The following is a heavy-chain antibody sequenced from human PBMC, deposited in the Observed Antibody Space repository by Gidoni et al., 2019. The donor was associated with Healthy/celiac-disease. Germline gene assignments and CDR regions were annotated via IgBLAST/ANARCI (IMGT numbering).Heavy chain of an antibody. Sequence: QLPPPASGPVLVNPSDTLSLAATDSGGSISSSSYYWGWIRQPPGQALELLGSIYYSGITDYHPSLKSRVTISVDTSKNQFSLKLSSVTAADTAVYYCASRITGTTDYWGQGTLVTVSS. CDR1: GGSISSSSYY. CDR2: IYYSGIT. V-gene: IGHV4-39*01. J-gene: IGHJ4*02. D-gene: IGHD1-7*01. CDR3: ASRITGTTDY.